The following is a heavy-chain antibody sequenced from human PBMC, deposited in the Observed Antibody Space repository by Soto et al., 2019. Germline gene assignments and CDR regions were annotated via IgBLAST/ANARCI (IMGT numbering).Heavy chain of an antibody. V-gene: IGHV4-59*08. J-gene: IGHJ5*02. CDR1: GGSISSYY. D-gene: IGHD6-6*01. Sequence: SETLSLTCTVSGGSISSYYWSWIRQPPGKGLEWIGYIYYSGSTNYNPSLKSRVTISVDTSKNQFSLKLSSVTAADTAVYYCARGLAARYGRWFDPWGQGTLVTVSS. CDR3: ARGLAARYGRWFDP. CDR2: IYYSGST.